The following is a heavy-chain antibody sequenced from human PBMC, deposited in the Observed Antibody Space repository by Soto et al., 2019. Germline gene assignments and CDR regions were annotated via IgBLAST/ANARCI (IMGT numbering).Heavy chain of an antibody. D-gene: IGHD1-20*01. V-gene: IGHV3-7*05. J-gene: IGHJ6*02. Sequence: QLVESGGGLVQPGGSRRLSCAASGFTFSNYWMSWVRQAPGKGLEWVAIIAQDGSEEYYVHSVEGRFTISRDNARYSVDLQMNSLRADDTAVYHCARDRRPGIYNGMDVWGQGTSVTVTS. CDR1: GFTFSNYW. CDR2: IAQDGSEE. CDR3: ARDRRPGIYNGMDV.